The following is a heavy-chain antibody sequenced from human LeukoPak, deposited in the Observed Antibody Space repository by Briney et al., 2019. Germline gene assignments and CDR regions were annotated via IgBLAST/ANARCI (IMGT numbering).Heavy chain of an antibody. CDR2: INPNSGGT. CDR3: ARVGCSGGSCAYYWFDP. CDR1: GYTFTGYY. V-gene: IGHV1-2*06. J-gene: IGHJ5*02. Sequence: ASVKVSCKASGYTFTGYYMHWVRQAPGQGLEWMGRINPNSGGTNYAQKVQGRVTMTRDTSISTAYMELSRLRSDDTAVYYCARVGCSGGSCAYYWFDPWGQGTLVTVSS. D-gene: IGHD2-15*01.